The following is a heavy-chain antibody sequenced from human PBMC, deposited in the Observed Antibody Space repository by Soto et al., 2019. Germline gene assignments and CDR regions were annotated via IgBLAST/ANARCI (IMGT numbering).Heavy chain of an antibody. J-gene: IGHJ6*02. CDR3: ARDGAVRYAMDV. D-gene: IGHD3-16*01. CDR1: GASISSGGYY. CDR2: IYNSGPT. V-gene: IGHV4-31*03. Sequence: QVQLQESGPGLVKPSQTLTLTCTVSGASISSGGYYWSWIRQHPGKGLEWIGYIYNSGPTYYNPPFKSRVTISVDASKNKFSLKVTFVSAADTAVYYCARDGAVRYAMDVWGHGTTVTVSS.